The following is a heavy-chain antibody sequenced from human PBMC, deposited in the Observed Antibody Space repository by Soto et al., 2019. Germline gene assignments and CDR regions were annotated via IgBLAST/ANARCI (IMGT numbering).Heavy chain of an antibody. Sequence: GASVKVSCKASGYTFTSYGISWVRQAPGQGLERMGWISAYNGNTNYAQKLQGRVTMTTDTSTSTAYMELRSLRSDDTAVYYCARGSWSIAAAGTLDYWGQGTLVTVSS. CDR3: ARGSWSIAAAGTLDY. J-gene: IGHJ4*02. CDR2: ISAYNGNT. CDR1: GYTFTSYG. V-gene: IGHV1-18*01. D-gene: IGHD6-13*01.